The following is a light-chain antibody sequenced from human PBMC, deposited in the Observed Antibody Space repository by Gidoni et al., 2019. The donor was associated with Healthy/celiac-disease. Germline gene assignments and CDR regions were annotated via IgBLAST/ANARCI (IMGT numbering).Light chain of an antibody. V-gene: IGLV2-14*01. CDR2: EVS. CDR1: SSDVGGYNY. Sequence: QSALTQPASVSGSPGQSITISCTRTSSDVGGYNYVSWYQQHPGKAPKLMIYEVSNRPSGVPDRFSGSKSGNTASLTISGLQAEDEADYYCSSYTSSSTYVFGTGTKVTVL. CDR3: SSYTSSSTYV. J-gene: IGLJ1*01.